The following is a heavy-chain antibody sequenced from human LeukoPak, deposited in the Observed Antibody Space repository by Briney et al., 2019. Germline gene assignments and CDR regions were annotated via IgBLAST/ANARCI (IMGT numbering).Heavy chain of an antibody. CDR1: GFTFSSYA. D-gene: IGHD3-3*01. Sequence: PGGSLRLSCAASGFTFSSYAMHWVRQAPGKGLEWVAVISYDGSNKYYADSVKGRFTISRDNSKNTLYLQINSLRAEDTAVYYCARGDFWSGYYVNHPDYWGQGTLVTVSS. CDR3: ARGDFWSGYYVNHPDY. J-gene: IGHJ4*02. V-gene: IGHV3-30-3*01. CDR2: ISYDGSNK.